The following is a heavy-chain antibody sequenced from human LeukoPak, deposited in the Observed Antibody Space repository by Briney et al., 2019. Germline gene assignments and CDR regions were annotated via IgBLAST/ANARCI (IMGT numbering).Heavy chain of an antibody. Sequence: SETLSLTCTVSGGSISSYYWSWIRQPPGRGLEWIGYIYYSGSTNYNPSLKSRVTISVDPSKNQFSLKLSSVTAADTAVYYCARDGGPGYSYGFFDYWGQGTLVTVSS. V-gene: IGHV4-59*01. CDR1: GGSISSYY. D-gene: IGHD5-18*01. CDR2: IYYSGST. CDR3: ARDGGPGYSYGFFDY. J-gene: IGHJ4*02.